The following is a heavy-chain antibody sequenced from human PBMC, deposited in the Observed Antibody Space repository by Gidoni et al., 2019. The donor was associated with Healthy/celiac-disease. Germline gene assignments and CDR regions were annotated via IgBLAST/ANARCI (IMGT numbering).Heavy chain of an antibody. J-gene: IGHJ4*02. D-gene: IGHD6-13*01. CDR3: AKCGQQQLDPYYFDY. Sequence: EVQRLESGGGWVQPGGSLSHSWAASGFTFSSYAMSWVRQAPGKGLEWVSAISGSGGSTYYADSVKGRFTISRDNSKNTLYLQMTSLRAEDTAVYYCAKCGQQQLDPYYFDYWGQGTLVTVSS. CDR2: ISGSGGST. CDR1: GFTFSSYA. V-gene: IGHV3-23*01.